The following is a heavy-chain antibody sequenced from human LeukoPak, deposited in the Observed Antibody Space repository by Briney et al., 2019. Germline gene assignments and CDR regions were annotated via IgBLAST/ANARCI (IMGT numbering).Heavy chain of an antibody. D-gene: IGHD3-10*01. CDR2: ITSSGSNI. CDR1: GFTFSTYE. Sequence: PGGSLRLSCAASGFTFSTYEVNWVRQAPGKGLEWASFITSSGSNIYYADSVKGRFTISRDNAKSSLYLQMNSLRAEDTAIYYCARSLQGRFDIWGQGTMVTVSS. CDR3: ARSLQGRFDI. J-gene: IGHJ3*02. V-gene: IGHV3-48*03.